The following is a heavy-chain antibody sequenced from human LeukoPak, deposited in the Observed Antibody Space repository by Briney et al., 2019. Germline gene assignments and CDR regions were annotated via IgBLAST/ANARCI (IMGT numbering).Heavy chain of an antibody. CDR2: IYPGDSDT. J-gene: IGHJ4*02. CDR3: ARHKWDSSGYVIDY. V-gene: IGHV5-51*01. CDR1: GYSLIPYW. Sequence: GESLKIYCTASGYSLIPYWIGRVGQLPGQGLEWMGIIYPGDSDTRYSPSFEGQVTISADKSIRTAYLQWRSLKASDTAMYYCARHKWDSSGYVIDYWGQGTLVTVSS. D-gene: IGHD3-22*01.